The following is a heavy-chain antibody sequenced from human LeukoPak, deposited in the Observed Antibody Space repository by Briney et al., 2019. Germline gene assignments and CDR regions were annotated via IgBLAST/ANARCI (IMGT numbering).Heavy chain of an antibody. J-gene: IGHJ4*02. CDR1: GYTLTELS. D-gene: IGHD6-13*01. V-gene: IGHV1-24*01. Sequence: AASVKVSCKVSGYTLTELSMHWVRQAPGKGLEWMGGFDLEDGETIYAQKFQGRVTMTEDTSTDTAYMELSSLRSEDAAVYYCATGDSSSFTIDYWGQGTLVTVSS. CDR2: FDLEDGET. CDR3: ATGDSSSFTIDY.